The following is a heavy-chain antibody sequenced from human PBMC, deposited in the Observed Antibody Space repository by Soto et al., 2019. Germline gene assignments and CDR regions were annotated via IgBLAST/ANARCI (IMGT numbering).Heavy chain of an antibody. CDR1: GGSISSSNW. D-gene: IGHD2-2*02. V-gene: IGHV4-4*02. CDR2: IYHSGST. Sequence: SETLSLTCAVSGGSISSSNWWSWVRQPPGKGLEWIGEIYHSGSTNYNPSLKSRVTISVDKSKNQFSLKLSSVTAADTAVYYCARRGGYCSSTSCYTGYYGMDVWGQGTTVTVSS. J-gene: IGHJ6*02. CDR3: ARRGGYCSSTSCYTGYYGMDV.